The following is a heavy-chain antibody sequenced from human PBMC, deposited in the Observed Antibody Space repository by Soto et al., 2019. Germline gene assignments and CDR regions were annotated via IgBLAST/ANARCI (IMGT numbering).Heavy chain of an antibody. D-gene: IGHD1-26*01. CDR2: ISSSSSYI. J-gene: IGHJ6*02. V-gene: IGHV3-21*01. CDR1: GFTFSSYS. CDR3: ARVISGGAMEV. Sequence: SGGSLRLSCAASGFTFSSYSMNLVRQAPGKGLEWVSSISSSSSYIYYADSVKGRFTISRDNAKNSLYLQMNSLRAEDTAVYYCARVISGGAMEVWGQGTPVTVSS.